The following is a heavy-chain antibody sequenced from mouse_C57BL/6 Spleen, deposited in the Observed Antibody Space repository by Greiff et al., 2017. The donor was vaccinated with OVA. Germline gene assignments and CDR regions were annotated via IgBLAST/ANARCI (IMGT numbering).Heavy chain of an antibody. J-gene: IGHJ4*01. CDR3: TREPDGYYVGYAMDY. CDR1: GFTFSSYA. Sequence: EVKLMESGEGLVKPGGSLKLSCAASGFTFSSYAMSWVRQTPEKRLEWVAYISSGGDYIYYADTVKGRFTISRDNARNTLYLQMSSLKSEDTAMYYCTREPDGYYVGYAMDYWGQGTSVTVSS. CDR2: ISSGGDYI. D-gene: IGHD2-3*01. V-gene: IGHV5-9-1*02.